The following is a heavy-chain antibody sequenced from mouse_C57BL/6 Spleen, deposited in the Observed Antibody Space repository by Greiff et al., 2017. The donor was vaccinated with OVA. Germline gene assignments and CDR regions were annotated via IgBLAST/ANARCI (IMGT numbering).Heavy chain of an antibody. Sequence: VKLMESGPGLVAPSQSLSITCTVSGFSLTSYAISWVRQPPGKGLEWLGVIWTGGGTNYNSALKSRLSISKDNAKSQVFLKMNSLQTDDTARYYCASYSNYGYYYAMDYWGQGTSVTVS. V-gene: IGHV2-9-1*01. J-gene: IGHJ4*01. D-gene: IGHD2-5*01. CDR1: GFSLTSYA. CDR3: ASYSNYGYYYAMDY. CDR2: IWTGGGT.